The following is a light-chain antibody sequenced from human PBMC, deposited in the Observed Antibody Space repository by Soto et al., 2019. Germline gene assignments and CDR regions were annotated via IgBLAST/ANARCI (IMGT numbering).Light chain of an antibody. V-gene: IGLV2-14*01. Sequence: QSALAQPASVSGSPGQSITISCTGGSSDIGGYNYVSWYQQHPGRAPRLLILEVTNRPSVVPDRFSGSKSGNTASLIIRGLQAEDEDDYFCSSYSSKTPPYVFGTGTKLTVL. CDR1: SSDIGGYNY. J-gene: IGLJ1*01. CDR3: SSYSSKTPPYV. CDR2: EVT.